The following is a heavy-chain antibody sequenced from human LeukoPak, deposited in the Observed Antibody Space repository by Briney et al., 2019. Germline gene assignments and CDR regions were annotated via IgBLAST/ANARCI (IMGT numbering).Heavy chain of an antibody. CDR2: IYYSGST. D-gene: IGHD3-16*02. Sequence: SETLSLTCTVSGGSISSYYWSWIRQPPGKGLEWIGCIYYSGSTNYNPSLKSRVTISVDTSKNQFSLKLSSVTAADTAVYYCASGTFGGVIVDYWGQGTLVTVSS. V-gene: IGHV4-59*01. J-gene: IGHJ4*02. CDR3: ASGTFGGVIVDY. CDR1: GGSISSYY.